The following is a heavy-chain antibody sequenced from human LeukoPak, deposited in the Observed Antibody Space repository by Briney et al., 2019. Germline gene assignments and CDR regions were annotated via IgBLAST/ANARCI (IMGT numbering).Heavy chain of an antibody. D-gene: IGHD2-15*01. Sequence: PEGSLRLSCAASGFTFSSYSMTGVRKAPGKGLEWVSSISSSSSYIYYADSVKGRFTISRDNAKNSLYLQMNSLRAEDTAVYYCARLGYCSGGSCYWGQGTLVTVSS. CDR2: ISSSSSYI. V-gene: IGHV3-21*01. CDR1: GFTFSSYS. J-gene: IGHJ4*02. CDR3: ARLGYCSGGSCY.